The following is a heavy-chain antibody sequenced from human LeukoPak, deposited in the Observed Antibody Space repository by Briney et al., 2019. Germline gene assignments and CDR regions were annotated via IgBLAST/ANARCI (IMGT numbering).Heavy chain of an antibody. CDR2: ISGYNGNT. CDR1: GYTFTSYG. J-gene: IGHJ4*02. D-gene: IGHD2-2*01. Sequence: ASVKVSCKASGYTFTSYGISWVRQAPGQGVEWMGWISGYNGNTNYAQKLQGRVTMTTDTSTSTAYMELRSLRSDDTAVYYCAREGYCNSTSCYKPFDYWGQGTLVTVSS. V-gene: IGHV1-18*01. CDR3: AREGYCNSTSCYKPFDY.